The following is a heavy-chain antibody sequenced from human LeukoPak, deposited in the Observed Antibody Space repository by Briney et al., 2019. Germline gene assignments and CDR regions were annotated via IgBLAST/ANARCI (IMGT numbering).Heavy chain of an antibody. J-gene: IGHJ5*02. CDR3: ARSDTGIAVAGTGNWFDP. Sequence: SETLSLTCTVSGYSISSGYYWGWIRQPPGKGLEWIGIIYYNGNSYYNPSLKSRVTISVDTSKNQFSLKLSSVTAADTAVYYCARSDTGIAVAGTGNWFDPWGQGTLVTVSS. CDR2: IYYNGNS. D-gene: IGHD6-19*01. CDR1: GYSISSGYY. V-gene: IGHV4-38-2*02.